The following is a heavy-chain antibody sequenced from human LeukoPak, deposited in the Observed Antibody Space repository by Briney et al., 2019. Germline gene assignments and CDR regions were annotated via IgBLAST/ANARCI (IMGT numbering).Heavy chain of an antibody. CDR3: AREGLRYFDWVPSFDY. CDR2: INHSEST. D-gene: IGHD3-9*01. CDR1: GGSFRGYY. J-gene: IGHJ4*02. Sequence: TPSETLSLTCAVYGGSFRGYYWSRIRQPPGKGLEWIGEINHSESTNYNPSLKSRVTISVDTSKNQFSLKLSSVTAADTAVYYCAREGLRYFDWVPSFDYWGQGTLVTVSS. V-gene: IGHV4-34*01.